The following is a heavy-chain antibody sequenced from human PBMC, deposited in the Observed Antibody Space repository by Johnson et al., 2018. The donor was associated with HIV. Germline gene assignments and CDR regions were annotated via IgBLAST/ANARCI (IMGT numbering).Heavy chain of an antibody. Sequence: QMLLVESGGGVVQPGRSLRLSCAASGFTFSSYGMHWVRQAPGKGLEWVAVISYDGSNKYYADSVKGRFTIPRDTSKNTLYLQMNSLRAEDTAVYYCARDLDPAMVTCAFDIWGQGTMVTVSS. D-gene: IGHD5-18*01. CDR2: ISYDGSNK. CDR3: ARDLDPAMVTCAFDI. J-gene: IGHJ3*02. CDR1: GFTFSSYG. V-gene: IGHV3-30*03.